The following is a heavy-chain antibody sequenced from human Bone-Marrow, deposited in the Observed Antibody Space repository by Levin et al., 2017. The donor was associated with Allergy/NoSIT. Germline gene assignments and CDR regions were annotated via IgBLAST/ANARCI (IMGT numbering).Heavy chain of an antibody. CDR1: GVSISSYY. V-gene: IGHV4-59*08. D-gene: IGHD5-12*01. CDR3: ATVNWGYVK. Sequence: SQTLSLTCTVSGVSISSYYWSWIRQPPGKGLEWIGFIYYTGSTNYNPSLESRVTISVDTSKSQFSLRLSSVTAADTAVYYCATVNWGYVKWGQGTLVTVSS. J-gene: IGHJ4*02. CDR2: IYYTGST.